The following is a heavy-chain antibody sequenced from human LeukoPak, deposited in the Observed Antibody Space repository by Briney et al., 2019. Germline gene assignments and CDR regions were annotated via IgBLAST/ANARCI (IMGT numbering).Heavy chain of an antibody. CDR2: IQYDGSNK. J-gene: IGHJ4*02. D-gene: IGHD2-8*01. Sequence: GGSLRLSCAASGFTFSTYGMHWVRQAPGKGLEWVAFIQYDGSNKYYTDSVKGRFTISRDNSKHTLYLQMNSLRAEDTAVYYCAKDQGYFTSAGYWGQGTLVTVSS. CDR3: AKDQGYFTSAGY. CDR1: GFTFSTYG. V-gene: IGHV3-30*02.